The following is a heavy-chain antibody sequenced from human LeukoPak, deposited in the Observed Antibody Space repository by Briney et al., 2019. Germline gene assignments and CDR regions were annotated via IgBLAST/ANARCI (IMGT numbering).Heavy chain of an antibody. J-gene: IGHJ3*02. CDR2: IYYSGST. CDR3: ARRRYCSSTSCDDAFDI. V-gene: IGHV4-38-2*01. CDR1: GYSISSGYY. D-gene: IGHD2-2*01. Sequence: SETLSLTCAVSGYSISSGYYWGWIRQPPGKGPGWIGSIYYSGSTYYNPSLKSRVTISVDTSKNQSSLKLSSVTAADTAVYYCARRRYCSSTSCDDAFDIWGQGTMVTVSS.